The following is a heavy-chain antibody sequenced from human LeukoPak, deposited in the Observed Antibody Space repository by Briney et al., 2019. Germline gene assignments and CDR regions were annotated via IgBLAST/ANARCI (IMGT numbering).Heavy chain of an antibody. V-gene: IGHV1-8*01. CDR3: ARDCSSTSCYFDY. Sequence: GASVKVSCKASGYTFTSYDINWVRQATGQGLEWMGWMNPNSGNTGYAQKFQGRVTMTRNTSISTAYMELSSLRSGDTAVYYCARDCSSTSCYFDYWGQGTLVTVSS. J-gene: IGHJ4*02. CDR1: GYTFTSYD. D-gene: IGHD2-2*01. CDR2: MNPNSGNT.